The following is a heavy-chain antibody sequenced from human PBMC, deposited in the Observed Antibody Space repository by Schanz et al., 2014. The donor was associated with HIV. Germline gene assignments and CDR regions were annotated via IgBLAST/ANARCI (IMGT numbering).Heavy chain of an antibody. CDR1: GFTLSNYW. D-gene: IGHD3-3*01. V-gene: IGHV3-74*01. J-gene: IGHJ6*02. Sequence: EVQVVESGGDLVQVGGSLRLSCEASGFTLSNYWVHWVRQAPGKGLVWVSRINVNGMIRDYADSVRGRFTISRDNARNTVHLQMSSLRTDDTAVYHCIGDAFGSKDVWGQWTTVTVSS. CDR3: IGDAFGSKDV. CDR2: INVNGMIR.